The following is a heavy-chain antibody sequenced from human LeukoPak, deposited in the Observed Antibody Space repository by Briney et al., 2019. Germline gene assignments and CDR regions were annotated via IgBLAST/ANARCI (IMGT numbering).Heavy chain of an antibody. V-gene: IGHV3-30*01. CDR1: GFTFSSYA. Sequence: GRSLRLSCAASGFTFSSYAVHWVRQTPGKGLEWVAVISYDGSNEYYADSVKGRFTISRDNSKNTLYLQMNSLRAEDTAVYYCAREPAPFAGYYFYMDVWGKGTTVTVSS. CDR3: AREPAPFAGYYFYMDV. CDR2: ISYDGSNE. D-gene: IGHD2-2*01. J-gene: IGHJ6*03.